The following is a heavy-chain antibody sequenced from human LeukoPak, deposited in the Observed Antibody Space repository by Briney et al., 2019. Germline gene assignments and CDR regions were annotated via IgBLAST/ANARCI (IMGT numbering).Heavy chain of an antibody. CDR3: AKVTYYFGSGTYHFPDY. J-gene: IGHJ4*02. Sequence: GGSLRLSCAASGFTLSSSVMSWVRQAPGKGLEWVSTISGSGGSTYYADSVKGRFTISRVNSQSTLSLQMNGLRADDTAIYYCAKVTYYFGSGTYHFPDYWGQGILVTVSS. V-gene: IGHV3-23*01. D-gene: IGHD3-10*01. CDR1: GFTLSSSV. CDR2: ISGSGGST.